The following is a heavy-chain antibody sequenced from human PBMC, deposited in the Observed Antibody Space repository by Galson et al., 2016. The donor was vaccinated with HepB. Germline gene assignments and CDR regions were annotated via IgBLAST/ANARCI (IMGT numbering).Heavy chain of an antibody. D-gene: IGHD2/OR15-2a*01. Sequence: PALVKPTQTLTLTCTFSGFSLSTSRVGVAWIRQPPGKALEWLALIYWDDFKRYNPSLENRLTITKDTSGNQVVLRMTNMDPGDTATYYCAHRFSRTDEYAEDWFHPWGQGTLVTVSS. CDR3: AHRFSRTDEYAEDWFHP. CDR1: GFSLSTSRVG. V-gene: IGHV2-5*02. CDR2: IYWDDFK. J-gene: IGHJ5*02.